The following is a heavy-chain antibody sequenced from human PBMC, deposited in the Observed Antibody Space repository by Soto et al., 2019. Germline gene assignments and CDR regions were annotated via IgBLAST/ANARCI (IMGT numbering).Heavy chain of an antibody. V-gene: IGHV4-59*01. CDR3: ARRGTAWTKYYYYYGMDV. Sequence: SETLSLTCTVSGGSISSYYWSWIRQPPGKGLEWIGYIYYSGSTNYNPSLKSRVTISVDTSKNQFSLKLGSVTAADTAVYYCARRGTAWTKYYYYYGMDVWGQGTTVTVSS. D-gene: IGHD1-1*01. CDR1: GGSISSYY. CDR2: IYYSGST. J-gene: IGHJ6*02.